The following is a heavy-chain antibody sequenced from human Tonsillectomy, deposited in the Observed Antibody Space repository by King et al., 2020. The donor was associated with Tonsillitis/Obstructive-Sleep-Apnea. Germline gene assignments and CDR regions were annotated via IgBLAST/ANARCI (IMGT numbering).Heavy chain of an antibody. CDR1: GGSISRNNYY. J-gene: IGHJ4*02. CDR3: ARSLSGSYHTPVSY. V-gene: IGHV4-39*01. Sequence: QLQESGPGLVKPSETLSLTCTVSGGSISRNNYYWGWIRQPPGKGLDWVGSISYSGSTYYNPSPKSRVIISVDTPKNQFSLNLTPVTAADTAVYYCARSLSGSYHTPVSYWGQGTLVTVSS. D-gene: IGHD1-26*01. CDR2: ISYSGST.